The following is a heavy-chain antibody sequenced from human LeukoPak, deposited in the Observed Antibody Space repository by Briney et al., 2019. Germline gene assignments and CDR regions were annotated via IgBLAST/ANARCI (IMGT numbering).Heavy chain of an antibody. CDR2: INPSGGST. Sequence: ASVKVSCKASGYTFTSYYMHWVRQAPGQGLEWMGIINPSGGSTSYAQKFQGRVTMTRDMSTSTGYMELSRRTSEATAVDYCARARTISSSWYSGYWGQGILVTVSS. CDR3: ARARTISSSWYSGY. V-gene: IGHV1-46*01. CDR1: GYTFTSYY. D-gene: IGHD6-13*01. J-gene: IGHJ4*02.